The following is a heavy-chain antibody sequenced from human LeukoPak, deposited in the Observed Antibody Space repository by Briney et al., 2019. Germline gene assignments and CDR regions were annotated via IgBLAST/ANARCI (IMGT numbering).Heavy chain of an antibody. J-gene: IGHJ5*02. V-gene: IGHV3-23*01. CDR3: VKDRRYAGNSALSWFDP. CDR1: GFIFSNYA. D-gene: IGHD4-23*01. CDR2: ISGTDGFTTST. Sequence: GGPLRLSCAASGFIFSNYAMTWLRQAPGKGLELVSTISGTDGFTTSTYYADSVKGRFNISRDNSDNKLYLQMDVLRADDTAVYYCVKDRRYAGNSALSWFDPWGQGTLVTVSS.